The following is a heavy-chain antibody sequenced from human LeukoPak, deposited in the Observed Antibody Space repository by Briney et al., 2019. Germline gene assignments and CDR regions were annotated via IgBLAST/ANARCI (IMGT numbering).Heavy chain of an antibody. CDR2: IYYSGST. CDR3: ARLVPPKGDY. D-gene: IGHD3-10*01. Sequence: PSQTLSLTCAVSGGSISSSSYYWGWIRQPPGKGLEWIGSIYYSGSTYYNPSLKSRVTISVDTSKNQFSLKLSSVTAADTAVYYCARLVPPKGDYWGQGTLVTVSS. CDR1: GGSISSSSYY. J-gene: IGHJ4*02. V-gene: IGHV4-39*07.